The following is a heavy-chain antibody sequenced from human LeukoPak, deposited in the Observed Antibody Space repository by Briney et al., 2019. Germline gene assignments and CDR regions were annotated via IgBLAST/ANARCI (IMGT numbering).Heavy chain of an antibody. D-gene: IGHD3-3*01. CDR3: ARAYFDFWGGYRYNRVGP. Sequence: ASVKVSCKASGYTFTGYYMHWVRQAPGQGLEWMGWINPNSGGTNYAQKFQGWVTMTRDTSISTAYMELSRLRSDDTAVYYCARAYFDFWGGYRYNRVGPWGQGTLVTVSS. CDR1: GYTFTGYY. V-gene: IGHV1-2*04. CDR2: INPNSGGT. J-gene: IGHJ5*02.